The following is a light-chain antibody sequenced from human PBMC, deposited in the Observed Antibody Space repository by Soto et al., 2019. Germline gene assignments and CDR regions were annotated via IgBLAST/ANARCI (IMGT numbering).Light chain of an antibody. Sequence: QSALTQPRSVSGSPGQSVTISCTGTSSDVGGYNYVSWYQQHPGKAPKLMIYDVSKRPSGVPDRFSGSKSGNTASLTISGLQAEDEADYSCCSYVGRFVVFGGGTKLTVL. J-gene: IGLJ2*01. CDR1: SSDVGGYNY. CDR2: DVS. CDR3: CSYVGRFVV. V-gene: IGLV2-11*01.